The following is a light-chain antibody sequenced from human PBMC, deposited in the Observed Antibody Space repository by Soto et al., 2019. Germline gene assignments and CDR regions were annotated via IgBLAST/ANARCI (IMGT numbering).Light chain of an antibody. Sequence: IVLTQSPGTLSLSPGESATLSCRASQSISSSYLAWYQQKLGQAPRLLIYGASNRATAIPDRFSGSGSGTDFTLTISRLEPEDFAVYYCQQSDDSPGTFGQGTKVEIK. CDR1: QSISSSY. CDR2: GAS. J-gene: IGKJ1*01. CDR3: QQSDDSPGT. V-gene: IGKV3-20*01.